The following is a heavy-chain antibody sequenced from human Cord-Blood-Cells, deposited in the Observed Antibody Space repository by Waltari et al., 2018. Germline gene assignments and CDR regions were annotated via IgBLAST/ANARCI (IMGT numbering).Heavy chain of an antibody. Sequence: EVQLVESGGGFVQPGGSLRLSCAASGFTFSSSWMSWVRQAPGKGLEWVANIKQDGSEKYYVDSVKGRFTISRDNAKNSLYLQMNSLRAEDTAVYYCARGGYSYGYWGQGTLVTVSS. V-gene: IGHV3-7*01. CDR3: ARGGYSYGY. J-gene: IGHJ4*02. CDR2: IKQDGSEK. D-gene: IGHD5-18*01. CDR1: GFTFSSSW.